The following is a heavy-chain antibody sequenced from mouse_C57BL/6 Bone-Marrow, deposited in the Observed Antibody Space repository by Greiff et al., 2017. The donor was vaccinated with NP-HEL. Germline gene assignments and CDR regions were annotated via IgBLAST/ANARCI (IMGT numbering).Heavy chain of an antibody. Sequence: QVQLQQPGAELVKPGASVKMSCKASGYTFTSYWITWVKQRPGQGLEWIGDIYPGSGSTNYNEKFKSKATLTVDTSSSTAYMQLSSLTSEDSAVYDYARGSNYCWYFDVWGTGTTVTVSS. CDR1: GYTFTSYW. CDR2: IYPGSGST. J-gene: IGHJ1*03. CDR3: ARGSNYCWYFDV. D-gene: IGHD2-5*01. V-gene: IGHV1-55*01.